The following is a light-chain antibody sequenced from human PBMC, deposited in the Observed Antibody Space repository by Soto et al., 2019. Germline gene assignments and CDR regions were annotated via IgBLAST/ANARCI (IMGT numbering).Light chain of an antibody. Sequence: DIQMTQSPSTLSASVGDRVTITCRASQSISSWLAWYQQKPGEAPKLLIYDASSLESGVPSRFSGSGSGTEFTLTISRLQPDDFATYYCQQYNSYWYTFGQGTKLEIK. CDR3: QQYNSYWYT. V-gene: IGKV1-5*01. CDR1: QSISSW. CDR2: DAS. J-gene: IGKJ2*01.